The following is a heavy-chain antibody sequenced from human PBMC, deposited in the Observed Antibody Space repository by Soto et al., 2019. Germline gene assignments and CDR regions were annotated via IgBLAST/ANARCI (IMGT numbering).Heavy chain of an antibody. D-gene: IGHD3-10*01. CDR1: GFTFSSYG. Sequence: GGSLRLSCAASGFTFSSYGMHWVRQAPGKGLEWVAVIWYDGSNKYYADSVKGRFTISRDNSKNTLYLQMNSLRAEDTAVYYCAREAYYGSGSYYSLFDYWGQGTLVTVSS. J-gene: IGHJ4*02. CDR3: AREAYYGSGSYYSLFDY. CDR2: IWYDGSNK. V-gene: IGHV3-33*01.